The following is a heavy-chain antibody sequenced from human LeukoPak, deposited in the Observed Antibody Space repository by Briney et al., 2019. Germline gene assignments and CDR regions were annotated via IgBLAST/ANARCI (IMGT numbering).Heavy chain of an antibody. CDR1: GFTFSSYA. Sequence: PGGSLRLSCAASGFTFSSYAMHWVRQAPGKGLEWVAVIAYDGSNKYYADSVKGRFTISRDNSKNTLSLQMNSLRAEDTAVYYCARDHDSSSPLKSGLFDYWGREPWSPSPQ. CDR2: IAYDGSNK. J-gene: IGHJ4*02. V-gene: IGHV3-30-3*01. CDR3: ARDHDSSSPLKSGLFDY. D-gene: IGHD6-13*01.